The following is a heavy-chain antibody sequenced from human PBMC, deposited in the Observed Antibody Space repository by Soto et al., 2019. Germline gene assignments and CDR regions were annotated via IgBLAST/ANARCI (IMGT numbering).Heavy chain of an antibody. CDR1: GYTFTSYG. J-gene: IGHJ6*02. D-gene: IGHD1-26*01. CDR2: ISGYNGNT. Sequence: QVQLVQSGAEVKKPGASVKVSCKASGYTFTSYGISWVRQAPGQGLEWMGWISGYNGNTNYAQKLPGRITMTTDTPTSTAYMELRSLRSDDTAVYYCAREIWELGYYYYGMDVWGQGTTVTVSS. V-gene: IGHV1-18*01. CDR3: AREIWELGYYYYGMDV.